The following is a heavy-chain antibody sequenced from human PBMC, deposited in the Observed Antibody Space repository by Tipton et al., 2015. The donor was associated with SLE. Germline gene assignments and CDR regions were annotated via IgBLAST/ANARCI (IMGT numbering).Heavy chain of an antibody. Sequence: TLSLTCTVSRDSIISGNYYWSWIRQPAGKGLEWIGHISTSGSTNYNPSLKSRVNISVDTSKNQFSLKLSSVTAADTAVYYCASLISGSPFDIWGQGTMVTVSS. D-gene: IGHD2/OR15-2a*01. V-gene: IGHV4-61*09. CDR3: ASLISGSPFDI. J-gene: IGHJ3*02. CDR2: ISTSGST. CDR1: RDSIISGNYY.